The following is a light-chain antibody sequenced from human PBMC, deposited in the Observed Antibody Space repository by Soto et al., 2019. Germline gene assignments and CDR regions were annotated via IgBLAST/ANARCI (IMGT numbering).Light chain of an antibody. CDR1: DSISSW. CDR3: QQYNSYSFT. V-gene: IGKV1-5*03. Sequence: DIRMTQSPSTLSASVGDRVTITCRATDSISSWLAWYQQKPGKAPKLLIYQASTLESGVPSRFSGRGSGTEFILTISSLQPDDVATYYGQQYNSYSFTFGPGTKVDIK. CDR2: QAS. J-gene: IGKJ3*01.